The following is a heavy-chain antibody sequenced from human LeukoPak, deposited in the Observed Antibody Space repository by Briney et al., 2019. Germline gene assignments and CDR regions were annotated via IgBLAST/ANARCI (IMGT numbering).Heavy chain of an antibody. D-gene: IGHD3-10*01. Sequence: SETLSLTCTVSGGSISSSSYYWGWIRQPPGKGLEWIGSIYYSGSTYYNPSLKSRVTISVDTSKNQFSLKLSSVTAADTAVYYCARGLLWFGELLVGSYFDYWGQGTLVTVSS. CDR1: GGSISSSSYY. CDR2: IYYSGST. J-gene: IGHJ4*02. CDR3: ARGLLWFGELLVGSYFDY. V-gene: IGHV4-39*01.